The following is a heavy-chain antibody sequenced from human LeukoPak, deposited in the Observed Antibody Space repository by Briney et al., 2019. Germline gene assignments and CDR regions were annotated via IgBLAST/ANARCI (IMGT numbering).Heavy chain of an antibody. CDR2: ISSNGGNT. V-gene: IGHV3-64D*06. CDR1: GFPFNTYA. J-gene: IGHJ3*01. D-gene: IGHD2-15*01. CDR3: TRDSALLGVAFDL. Sequence: GGSLRLSCSASGFPFNTYAIHWVRQAPGKGLEYVAGISSNGGNTDFADSAKGRFTISRDNSKSTLFLQMNSLRAEDTAVYFCTRDSALLGVAFDLWGQGTVVTVSS.